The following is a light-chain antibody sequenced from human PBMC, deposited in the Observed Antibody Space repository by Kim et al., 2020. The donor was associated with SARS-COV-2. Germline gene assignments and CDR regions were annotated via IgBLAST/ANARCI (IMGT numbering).Light chain of an antibody. CDR2: GAS. V-gene: IGKV3-20*01. CDR1: QSVSDNY. Sequence: EIVLTQSPGTLSLSPGERATLSCRASQSVSDNYLAWYQQKPGQAPRLLFYGASSRATGIPDRFSGSGSGTDFTLTISRLEPEDFAVYYCQQYDTSPSCTFGQGTKLEI. J-gene: IGKJ2*02. CDR3: QQYDTSPSCT.